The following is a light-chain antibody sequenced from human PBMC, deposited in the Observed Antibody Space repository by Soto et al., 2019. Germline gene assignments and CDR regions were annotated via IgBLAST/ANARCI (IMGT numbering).Light chain of an antibody. V-gene: IGKV3-20*01. Sequence: EIVLTQSPGTLSLSPGERATLSCRSSQRVSSSFLAWYQQKPGQAPRLLISGASSRATGIPYRFSGSGSGTDFTLNISRLEPEDFAVYYCHHYGTSWTFGQGTKVEI. CDR3: HHYGTSWT. J-gene: IGKJ1*01. CDR2: GAS. CDR1: QRVSSSF.